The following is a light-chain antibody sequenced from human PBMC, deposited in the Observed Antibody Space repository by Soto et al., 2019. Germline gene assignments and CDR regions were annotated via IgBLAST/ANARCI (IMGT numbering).Light chain of an antibody. CDR2: VAS. CDR1: QSISNS. V-gene: IGKV1-39*01. CDR3: QQTFSPPYT. Sequence: DIQMTQSLSSLSASVGDTVTITCRASQSISNSLSWYQQKPGKAPKFLIYVASTLQRGVPSRFSGSGSGTXXXXXXXXLQPEDVATYYCQQTFSPPYTFGQGTKLEIK. J-gene: IGKJ2*01.